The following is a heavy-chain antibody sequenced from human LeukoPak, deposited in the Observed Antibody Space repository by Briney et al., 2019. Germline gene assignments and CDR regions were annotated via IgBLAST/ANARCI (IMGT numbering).Heavy chain of an antibody. Sequence: SETLSLTCTVSGGSISSGGYYWSWIRQHPGKGLEWIGYIYYSGSTYYNPSLKSRVTISVDTSKNQFSLKLSSVTAADTAVYYCARRPSRYGDYGGNWFDPWGQGTLVTVSS. CDR3: ARRPSRYGDYGGNWFDP. J-gene: IGHJ5*02. V-gene: IGHV4-31*03. CDR1: GGSISSGGYY. CDR2: IYYSGST. D-gene: IGHD4-17*01.